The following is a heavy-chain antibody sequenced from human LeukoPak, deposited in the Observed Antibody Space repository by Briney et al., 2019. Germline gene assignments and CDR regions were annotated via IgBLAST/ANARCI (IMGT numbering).Heavy chain of an antibody. CDR1: GGSVSSGSYY. CDR3: ARGGYSSSS. D-gene: IGHD6-6*01. J-gene: IGHJ4*02. CDR2: IYYSGST. Sequence: SETLSLTCTVSGGSVSSGSYYWSWIRQPPGKGLEWIGYIYYSGSTNYNPSLKSRVTISVDTSKNQFSLKLSSVTAVDTAVYYCARGGYSSSSWGQGTLVTVSS. V-gene: IGHV4-61*01.